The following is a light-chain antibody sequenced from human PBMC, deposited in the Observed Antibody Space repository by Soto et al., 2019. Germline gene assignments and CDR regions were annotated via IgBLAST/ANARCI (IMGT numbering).Light chain of an antibody. CDR3: QQYNNWPMWT. CDR1: QSITRN. CDR2: GAS. J-gene: IGKJ1*01. Sequence: IVMTQSPATLSVSPGQRATLSCRASQSITRNLAWYQQSPGQAPRLFVYGASTRATGIPARFSGSGSATEFTPTINSLQSEDFAVYYCQQYNNWPMWTFGQGTKVDIK. V-gene: IGKV3-15*01.